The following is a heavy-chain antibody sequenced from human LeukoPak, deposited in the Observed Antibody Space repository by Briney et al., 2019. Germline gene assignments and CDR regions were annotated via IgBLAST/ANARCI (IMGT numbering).Heavy chain of an antibody. D-gene: IGHD3-10*01. CDR1: GYTFTSYG. CDR2: ISAYNGNT. Sequence: ASVTVSYKASGYTFTSYGISWVRQAPGQGLEWMGWISAYNGNTNYAQKLQGRVTMTTDTSTSTAYMELRSLRSDDTAVYYCARGAEGTMVRGVITLDYWGQGTLVTVSS. J-gene: IGHJ4*02. V-gene: IGHV1-18*01. CDR3: ARGAEGTMVRGVITLDY.